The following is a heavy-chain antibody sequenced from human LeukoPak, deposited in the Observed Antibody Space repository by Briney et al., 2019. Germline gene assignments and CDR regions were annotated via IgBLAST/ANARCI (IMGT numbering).Heavy chain of an antibody. CDR1: GFTFSDYW. CDR3: ARDCGSTGCDY. V-gene: IGHV3-74*01. Sequence: GGTLRLSCAASGFTFSDYWMHWVRQAPGKGLVWVSRISNDGSTTTYADSVRGRFTISRDNAKNTLYLQMNSLRGEDTAVYYCARDCGSTGCDYWGQGTLVTVSS. CDR2: ISNDGSTT. J-gene: IGHJ4*02. D-gene: IGHD2-2*01.